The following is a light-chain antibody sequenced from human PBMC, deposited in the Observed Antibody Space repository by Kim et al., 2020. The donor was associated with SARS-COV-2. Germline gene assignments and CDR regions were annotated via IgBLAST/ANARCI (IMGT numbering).Light chain of an antibody. J-gene: IGLJ2*01. Sequence: QPVLTQSPSASASLGASVKLTCTLTSGHRADAIAWHQQQPEKGPRYLMKVNSDGSHSRGVGIPDRFSGSSFGAERYLTISSLQSEDEADYYCQTWGTGTHVFGGGTQLTVL. CDR2: VNSDGSH. CDR3: QTWGTGTHV. CDR1: SGHRADA. V-gene: IGLV4-69*01.